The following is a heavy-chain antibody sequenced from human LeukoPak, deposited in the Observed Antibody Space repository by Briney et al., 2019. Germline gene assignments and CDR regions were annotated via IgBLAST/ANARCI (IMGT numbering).Heavy chain of an antibody. CDR1: GDSISNDHYY. CDR3: ARVIPDIVVVVAAIGWFDP. Sequence: SETLSLTCTVSGDSISNDHYYWSWIRQPPGKGLEWIGCIYYGGSTYYNPSLKSRITISLDTSKNQFSLKLRSVTAADTAVYYCARVIPDIVVVVAAIGWFDPWGQGTLVTVSS. D-gene: IGHD2-15*01. CDR2: IYYGGST. V-gene: IGHV4-30-4*01. J-gene: IGHJ5*02.